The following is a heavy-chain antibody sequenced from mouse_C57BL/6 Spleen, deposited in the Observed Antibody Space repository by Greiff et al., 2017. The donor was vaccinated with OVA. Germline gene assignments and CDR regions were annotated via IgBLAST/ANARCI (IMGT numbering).Heavy chain of an antibody. J-gene: IGHJ1*03. CDR1: GFNIKNTY. CDR2: IDPANGNT. Sequence: EVQLQQSVAELVRPGASVKLSCTASGFNIKNTYMHWVKQRPEQGLEWIGRIDPANGNTKYAPKFQGKATITADTSSNTAYLQLSSLTSEDTAIYYCARGEDDGYYPRWYFDVWGTGTTVTVSS. D-gene: IGHD2-3*01. CDR3: ARGEDDGYYPRWYFDV. V-gene: IGHV14-3*01.